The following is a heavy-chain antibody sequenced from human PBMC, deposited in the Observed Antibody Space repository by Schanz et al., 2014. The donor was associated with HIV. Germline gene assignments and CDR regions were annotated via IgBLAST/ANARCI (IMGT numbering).Heavy chain of an antibody. J-gene: IGHJ4*02. Sequence: QVQLVQSGTEVKKPGSSVKVSCKASGGTFINYDIHWVRQASGLGLEWMGWMNPSTGNSGYAQMFQVRVTMTRDTSISTAYMELSSLRSEDTAVYYCARGVRITMIRGVTGIYYFDLWGQGTLVTVSS. CDR2: MNPSTGNS. CDR3: ARGVRITMIRGVTGIYYFDL. D-gene: IGHD3-10*01. V-gene: IGHV1-8*01. CDR1: GGTFINYD.